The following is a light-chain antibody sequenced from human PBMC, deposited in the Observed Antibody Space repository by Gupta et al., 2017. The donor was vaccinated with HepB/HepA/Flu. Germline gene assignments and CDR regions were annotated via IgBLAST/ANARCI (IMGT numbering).Light chain of an antibody. V-gene: IGKV3-20*01. J-gene: IGKJ3*01. Sequence: EIVLTQSPGTLSLSPGERATLSCRASQSVSSSYLAWYQQKPGQAPRLLIYGASSRATGIPDRFSGSGSGTDFTLTISRLEPEDFAVYYCQQYGSSLFTFGHRTKVDIK. CDR2: GAS. CDR1: QSVSSSY. CDR3: QQYGSSLFT.